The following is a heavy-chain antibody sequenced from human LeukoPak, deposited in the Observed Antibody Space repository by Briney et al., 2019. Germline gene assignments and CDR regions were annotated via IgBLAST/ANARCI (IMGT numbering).Heavy chain of an antibody. CDR3: AKDVWWSVS. V-gene: IGHV3-23*01. CDR2: ISASGVDT. Sequence: GGSLRLSCVASGFTFSNHAMTWVRQAPGKGLEWVSAISASGVDTFYAPSVKGRFTISRDNSKNTLYLQINSLRAEDTAIHYCAKDVWWSVSWGQGTLVTVSS. D-gene: IGHD2-8*02. J-gene: IGHJ5*02. CDR1: GFTFSNHA.